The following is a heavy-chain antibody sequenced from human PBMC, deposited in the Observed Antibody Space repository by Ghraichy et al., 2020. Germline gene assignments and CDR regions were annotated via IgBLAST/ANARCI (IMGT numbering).Heavy chain of an antibody. CDR3: ARASKVVRFYYYDGMDI. Sequence: GESLNISCVASGFTFSSYNMNWVRQSPGKGLEWVSYITSSSRTIFYADSVKGRFTISRDNAQNSLYLQMNSLRDEDTAVYYCARASKVVRFYYYDGMDIWGKGTTVTVSS. V-gene: IGHV3-48*02. D-gene: IGHD4-23*01. CDR2: ITSSSRTI. CDR1: GFTFSSYN. J-gene: IGHJ6*04.